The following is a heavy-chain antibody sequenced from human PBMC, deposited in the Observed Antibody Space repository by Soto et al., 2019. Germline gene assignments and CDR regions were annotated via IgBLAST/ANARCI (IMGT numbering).Heavy chain of an antibody. J-gene: IGHJ5*02. Sequence: DVQLVESGGGLVQPGGSLRLSCVASGFAFSSYSMNWVRQAPGKGLEWVSYISSSSSTIYYADSVKGRFTISRDNAKNSLYLQMNSLRDEDTAVYYCARDRYYYDSSGYGNWFDPWGQGTLVTVSS. D-gene: IGHD3-22*01. CDR1: GFAFSSYS. CDR3: ARDRYYYDSSGYGNWFDP. CDR2: ISSSSSTI. V-gene: IGHV3-48*02.